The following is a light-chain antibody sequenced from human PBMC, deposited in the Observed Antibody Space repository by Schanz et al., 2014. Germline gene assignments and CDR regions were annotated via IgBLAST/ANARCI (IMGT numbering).Light chain of an antibody. Sequence: IVLTQSPATLSLSPGERATLSCRASQSVSSYLAWYQQKPGQAPRLLIYGASSRATGIPDRFSGSGSGTDFALTISRLEPEDFAVYYCQQYNNWPPITFGQGTRLDIK. CDR3: QQYNNWPPIT. J-gene: IGKJ5*01. V-gene: IGKV3-11*01. CDR1: QSVSSY. CDR2: GAS.